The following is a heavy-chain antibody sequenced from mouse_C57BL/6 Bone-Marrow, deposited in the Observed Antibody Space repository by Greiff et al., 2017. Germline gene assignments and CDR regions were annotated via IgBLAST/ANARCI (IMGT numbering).Heavy chain of an antibody. V-gene: IGHV1-50*01. CDR2: IDPSSSYT. CDR3: QRWITRYDD. CDR1: GYTFTSYW. J-gene: IGHJ2*01. Sequence: QVPLQQSGAELVKPGASVKLSCKASGYTFTSYWMQWVKQRPGQGLGWIWEIDPSSSYTKYNQKFKGKATLTVDTSSSTAYMQLSSLTAEDSAVYYCQRWITRYDDWGQGTTLTVSS. D-gene: IGHD2-4*01.